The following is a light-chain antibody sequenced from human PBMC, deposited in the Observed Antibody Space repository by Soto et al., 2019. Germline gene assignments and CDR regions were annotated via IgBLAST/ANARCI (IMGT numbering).Light chain of an antibody. V-gene: IGKV2-24*01. Sequence: VLTQTPISSPVTLGQPASISCRSSQSLVHSDGNTYLSWLQQRPCQPPRLLIYQVSNRFSGVPDIFSGSGAGTYITLEISRVVAEDVGLYSCIQLSHFPRTFGQGPTMEIK. CDR2: QVS. CDR3: IQLSHFPRT. J-gene: IGKJ1*01. CDR1: QSLVHSDGNTY.